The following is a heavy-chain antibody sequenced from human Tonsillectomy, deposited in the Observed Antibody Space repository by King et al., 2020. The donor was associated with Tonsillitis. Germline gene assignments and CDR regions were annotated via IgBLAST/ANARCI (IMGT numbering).Heavy chain of an antibody. Sequence: QLVQSGGGLVQPGRSLRLSCAASGFTFDDYAMHWVRQAPGKGLEWVSGITWNSGSIAYADSVKGRFTISRDNAKNSLYLQMNSLRAEETAFYYCTKGMSVSSMVLHYSYSVMDVWGQGPTVTVSS. V-gene: IGHV3-9*01. CDR2: ITWNSGSI. CDR1: GFTFDDYA. CDR3: TKGMSVSSMVLHYSYSVMDV. D-gene: IGHD2/OR15-2a*01. J-gene: IGHJ6*02.